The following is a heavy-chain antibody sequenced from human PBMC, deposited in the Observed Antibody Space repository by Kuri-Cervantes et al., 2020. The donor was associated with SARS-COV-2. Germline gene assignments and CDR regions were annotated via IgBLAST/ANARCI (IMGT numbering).Heavy chain of an antibody. V-gene: IGHV3-48*01. D-gene: IGHD3-10*01. CDR2: ISSSSSTI. CDR1: GFTFSSYS. CDR3: ARDSITMVQGVTSDAFDI. J-gene: IGHJ3*02. Sequence: GESLKISCAASGFTFSSYSMNWVRQAPGKGLEWVSYISSSSSTIYYADSVKGRFTISRDNAKNSLYLQMNSLRAEDTAVYYCARDSITMVQGVTSDAFDIWGQGTMVTVSS.